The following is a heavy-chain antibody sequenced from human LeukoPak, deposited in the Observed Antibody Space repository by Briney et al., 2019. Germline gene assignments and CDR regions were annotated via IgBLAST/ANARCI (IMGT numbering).Heavy chain of an antibody. V-gene: IGHV4-39*01. Sequence: SETPSLTCTVSGGSISSSSYYWGWIRQPPGKGLEWIGSIYYSGSTYYNPSLKSRVTISVDPSKNQFSLKLSSATAADTAVYYCARHSGYSYGYAYYYYYMDVWGKGTTVTVSS. J-gene: IGHJ6*03. D-gene: IGHD5-18*01. CDR1: GGSISSSSYY. CDR3: ARHSGYSYGYAYYYYYMDV. CDR2: IYYSGST.